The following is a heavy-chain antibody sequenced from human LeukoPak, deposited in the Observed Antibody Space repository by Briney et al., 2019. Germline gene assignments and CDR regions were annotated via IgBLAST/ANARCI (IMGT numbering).Heavy chain of an antibody. D-gene: IGHD2-21*02. J-gene: IGHJ4*02. CDR2: IYYSGST. CDR1: GGSISSYY. V-gene: IGHV4-59*01. Sequence: SETLSLTCTVSGGSISSYYWSWIRQPPGKGLEWIGYIYYSGSTNYNPSLKSRVTISVDTSKNQFSLKLCSVTAADTAVYYCARAKKPATASYFDYWGQGTLVTVSS. CDR3: ARAKKPATASYFDY.